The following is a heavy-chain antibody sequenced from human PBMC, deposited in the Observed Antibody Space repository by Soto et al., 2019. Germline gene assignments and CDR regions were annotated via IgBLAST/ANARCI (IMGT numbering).Heavy chain of an antibody. D-gene: IGHD6-13*01. J-gene: IGHJ3*02. CDR1: GFTFSSCA. CDR3: AKYSSSWYDNDAFDI. CDR2: ISYDGSNE. V-gene: IGHV3-30-3*02. Sequence: QVQLVESGGGVVQPGRSLRLSCAASGFTFSSCAMHWVRQAPGKGLEWVAVISYDGSNEYYADSVKGRFTVSRDNSKNTLYLQMDNLRAEDTAVYYCAKYSSSWYDNDAFDIWGQGTRVTVSS.